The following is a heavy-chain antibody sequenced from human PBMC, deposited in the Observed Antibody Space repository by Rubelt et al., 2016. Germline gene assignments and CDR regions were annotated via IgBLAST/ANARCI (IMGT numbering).Heavy chain of an antibody. CDR2: ISSSSSTI. Sequence: YISSSSSTIYYADSVKGRFTISRDNAKNSLYLQMNSLRAEDTAVYYCARVREDSSSWLEPNYGMDVWGQGTTVTVSS. CDR3: ARVREDSSSWLEPNYGMDV. D-gene: IGHD6-13*01. V-gene: IGHV3-48*04. J-gene: IGHJ6*02.